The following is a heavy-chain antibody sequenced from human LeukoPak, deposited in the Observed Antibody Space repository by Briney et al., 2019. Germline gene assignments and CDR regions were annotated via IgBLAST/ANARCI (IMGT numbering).Heavy chain of an antibody. CDR3: ARGPMRGWFDP. CDR1: GGSFRGYS. J-gene: IGHJ5*02. V-gene: IGHV4-34*01. CDR2: IDHSGSA. Sequence: SETLSLTXAVYGGSFRGYSWTWIRQPPGRGPEWIGEIDHSGSANYNPSLKSRVTVSVDRSKSQFSLKLSSVTAADTAVFYCARGPMRGWFDPWGQGTLVTVSS.